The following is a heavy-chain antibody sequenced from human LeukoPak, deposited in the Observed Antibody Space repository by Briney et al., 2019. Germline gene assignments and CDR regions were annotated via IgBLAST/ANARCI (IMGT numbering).Heavy chain of an antibody. CDR1: GFTFDDYG. V-gene: IGHV3-23*01. J-gene: IGHJ6*03. CDR2: ISGSGGST. Sequence: GGSLRLSCAASGFTFDDYGMSWVRQAPGKGLEWVSAISGSGGSTYYADSVKGRFTISRDNSKNSLYLQMNSLRAEDTAVYYCARAYSGRYGLGYYYMDVWGKGTTVTISS. CDR3: ARAYSGRYGLGYYYMDV. D-gene: IGHD1-26*01.